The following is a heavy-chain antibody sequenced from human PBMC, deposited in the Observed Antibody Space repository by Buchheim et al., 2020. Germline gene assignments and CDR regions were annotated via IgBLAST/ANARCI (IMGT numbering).Heavy chain of an antibody. CDR1: GYTFTDYS. Sequence: QVQLVQSGAEVKNPGASVKVSSKPSGYTFTDYSFHWVRQAPGQGFQWMGWINPKSGGTNYAQKFQGRVTMSRDSSISTAYMELSGLRSDDTAVYYCARGIMFSATYPAFDYWGQGTL. CDR2: INPKSGGT. J-gene: IGHJ4*02. CDR3: ARGIMFSATYPAFDY. V-gene: IGHV1-2*02. D-gene: IGHD1-26*01.